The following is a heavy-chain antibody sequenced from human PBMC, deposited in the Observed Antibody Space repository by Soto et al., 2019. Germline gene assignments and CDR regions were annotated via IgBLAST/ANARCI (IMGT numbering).Heavy chain of an antibody. CDR1: GFTFSSYA. V-gene: IGHV3-23*01. CDR2: ISGSGGST. CDR3: AKGRGVVATTKKGFDY. Sequence: GGSLRLSCAASGFTFSSYAMSWVRQAPGKGLEWVSAISGSGGSTYYADSVKGRFTISRDNSKNTLYLQMNSLRAEDTAVYYCAKGRGVVATTKKGFDYWGQGTLVTVSS. D-gene: IGHD5-12*01. J-gene: IGHJ4*02.